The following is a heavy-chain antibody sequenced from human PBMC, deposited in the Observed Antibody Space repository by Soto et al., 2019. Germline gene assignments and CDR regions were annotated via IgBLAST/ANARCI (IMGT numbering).Heavy chain of an antibody. CDR1: GGSISSGGYY. J-gene: IGHJ4*02. CDR2: IYYSGST. V-gene: IGHV4-31*03. Sequence: QVQLQESGPGLVKPSQTLSLTCTVSGGSISSGGYYWSWIRQHPGKGLEWIGYIYYSGSTYYNLSLNSRVTIPVDTSKNQFPLKLSSVTAADTAVYYCARGPASRRPDYFDYWGQGTLVTFSS. D-gene: IGHD6-25*01. CDR3: ARGPASRRPDYFDY.